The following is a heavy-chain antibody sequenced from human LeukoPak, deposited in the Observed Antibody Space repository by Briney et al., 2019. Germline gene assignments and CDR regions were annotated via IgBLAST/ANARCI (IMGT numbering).Heavy chain of an antibody. CDR1: GFTFSSYA. D-gene: IGHD3-10*01. CDR3: AKDHSRYYGSGSYPSP. J-gene: IGHJ5*02. Sequence: GGSLRLSCAASGFTFSSYAMSWVRQAPGKGLEWVSAISGSGGSTYYADSVKGRFTISRDNSKNTLYLQMNSLRAEDTAVYYCAKDHSRYYGSGSYPSPWGQGTLVTVSS. CDR2: ISGSGGST. V-gene: IGHV3-23*01.